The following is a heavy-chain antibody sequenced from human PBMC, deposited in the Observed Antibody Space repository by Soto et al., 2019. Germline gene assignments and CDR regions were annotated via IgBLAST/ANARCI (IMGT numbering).Heavy chain of an antibody. CDR2: IYYSGST. CDR3: ARARSYGRHLDYYFDY. Sequence: SETLSLTCTVSGGSISSGDYYWSWIRQPPGKGLEWIGYIYYSGSTYYNPSLKSRVTISVDTSKNQFSLKLSSVTAADTAVYYCARARSYGRHLDYYFDYWGQGTLVTVYS. D-gene: IGHD5-18*01. CDR1: GGSISSGDYY. V-gene: IGHV4-30-4*01. J-gene: IGHJ4*02.